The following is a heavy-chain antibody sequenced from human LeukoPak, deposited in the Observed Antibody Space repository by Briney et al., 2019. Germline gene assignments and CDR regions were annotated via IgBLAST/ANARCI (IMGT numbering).Heavy chain of an antibody. V-gene: IGHV4-30-4*08. J-gene: IGHJ3*02. D-gene: IGHD1-26*01. Sequence: PSQARSLTCTVSGGSISSGDYYWSWIRQPPGKGLEWIGYIYYSGSTYYYPSLKSRVTISVDTSKNQFSLKLSSVTAADTAVYYCARGGGSYPIDAFDIWGQGTMVTVSS. CDR3: ARGGGSYPIDAFDI. CDR1: GGSISSGDYY. CDR2: IYYSGST.